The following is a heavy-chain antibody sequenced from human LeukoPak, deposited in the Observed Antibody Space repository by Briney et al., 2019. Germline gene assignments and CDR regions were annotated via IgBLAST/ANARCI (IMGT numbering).Heavy chain of an antibody. Sequence: AGGSLRLSCAASGFTFDDYAMHWVRQAPGKGLERGSCISWNSGTIGYADSVKGRFTISRDNAKNSLYLQMNSLRAEDTAVYYCARAPPYCSGGSCYSDIRFDPWGQRTLVTVSS. V-gene: IGHV3-9*01. CDR1: GFTFDDYA. CDR2: ISWNSGTI. CDR3: ARAPPYCSGGSCYSDIRFDP. D-gene: IGHD2-15*01. J-gene: IGHJ5*02.